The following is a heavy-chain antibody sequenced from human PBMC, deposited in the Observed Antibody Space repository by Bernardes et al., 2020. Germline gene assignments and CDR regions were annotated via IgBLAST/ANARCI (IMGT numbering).Heavy chain of an antibody. J-gene: IGHJ6*03. Sequence: GGSLGLSCAASGFSFKTYAMSWVRQAPGKGLEWVSVISGGGGSTDYAPSVKGRFSISRDNSKNTVYLQLNSLRAEDTAVYYCARDGGGLYYFYYCMDVWGKGTTVTVSS. CDR2: ISGGGGST. CDR3: ARDGGGLYYFYYCMDV. V-gene: IGHV3-23*01. CDR1: GFSFKTYA. D-gene: IGHD3-16*01.